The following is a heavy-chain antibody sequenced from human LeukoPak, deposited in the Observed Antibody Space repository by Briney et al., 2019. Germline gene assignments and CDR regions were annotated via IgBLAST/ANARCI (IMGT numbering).Heavy chain of an antibody. J-gene: IGHJ3*02. CDR2: ISGSGGST. CDR1: GFTFSSYA. V-gene: IGHV3-23*01. CDR3: ARVMSRGYMDQYDAFDI. Sequence: GGSLRLSCAASGFTFSSYAVSWVRQAPGKGLEWVSAISGSGGSTYYADSVKGRFTISRDNSKNTLYLQMNSLRAEDTAVYYCARVMSRGYMDQYDAFDIWGQGTMVTVSS. D-gene: IGHD3-22*01.